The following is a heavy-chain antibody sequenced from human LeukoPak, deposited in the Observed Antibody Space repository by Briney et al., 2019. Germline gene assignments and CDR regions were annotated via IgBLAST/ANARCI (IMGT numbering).Heavy chain of an antibody. J-gene: IGHJ4*02. CDR2: INTNTGNP. Sequence: ASVKVPCKASGYTFTSYAMNWVRQAPGQGLEWMGWINTNTGNPTYAQGFTGRFVFSLDTSVSTAYLQISSLKAEDTAAYYCARKYYCDSSGYYPFDYWGQGTLVTVSS. V-gene: IGHV7-4-1*02. CDR1: GYTFTSYA. CDR3: ARKYYCDSSGYYPFDY. D-gene: IGHD3-22*01.